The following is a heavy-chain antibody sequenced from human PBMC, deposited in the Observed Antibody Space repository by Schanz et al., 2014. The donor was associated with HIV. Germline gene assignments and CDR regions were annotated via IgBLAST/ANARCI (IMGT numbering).Heavy chain of an antibody. D-gene: IGHD3-10*01. CDR1: GFAVSSNF. CDR3: AKDSGSGVMFNFDY. V-gene: IGHV3-53*01. CDR2: TSSDGTT. J-gene: IGHJ4*02. Sequence: EVQLLESGGGLVQPGGSLRLSCAASGFAVSSNFLNWVRQTPGKGLEWVSFTSSDGTTYYADSVKGRFTISRDNSKNTLYLQMNSLRAEDTAVYYCAKDSGSGVMFNFDYWGQGTLVTVSS.